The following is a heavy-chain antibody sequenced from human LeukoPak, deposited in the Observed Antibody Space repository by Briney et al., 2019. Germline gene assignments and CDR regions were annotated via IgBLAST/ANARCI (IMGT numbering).Heavy chain of an antibody. J-gene: IGHJ3*02. CDR2: INWNGGST. Sequence: GGSLRLSCAASGFTFDDYGMSWVRHAPGKGLEWVSGINWNGGSTVYADSVKGRFTISRDNAKNSLYLQMNSLRAEDTALYHCARPAPAGSGYYFGAFDIWGQGTMVTVSS. CDR3: ARPAPAGSGYYFGAFDI. V-gene: IGHV3-20*01. CDR1: GFTFDDYG. D-gene: IGHD3-22*01.